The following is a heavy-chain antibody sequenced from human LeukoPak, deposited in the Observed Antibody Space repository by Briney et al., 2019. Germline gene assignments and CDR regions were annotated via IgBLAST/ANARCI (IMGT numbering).Heavy chain of an antibody. D-gene: IGHD3-10*01. CDR2: MSGSCGST. J-gene: IGHJ4*02. CDR3: AKRDYGSGSYPFAY. V-gene: IGHV3-23*01. CDR1: GFTFSSYA. Sequence: GGSLRLSCAASGFTFSSYAMSWVRQAPGKGLEWVSAMSGSCGSTYYADSVKGRCTTSRDNSNNTLYLQMPRLRAEDTAVYYCAKRDYGSGSYPFAYWGQGTLVTASS.